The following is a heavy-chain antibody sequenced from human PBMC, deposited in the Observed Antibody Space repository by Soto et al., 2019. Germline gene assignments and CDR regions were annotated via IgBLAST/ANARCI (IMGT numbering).Heavy chain of an antibody. CDR3: ARAHGSGSYAWFDP. V-gene: IGHV4-31*03. D-gene: IGHD3-10*01. CDR1: GGSISSGGFY. J-gene: IGHJ5*02. CDR2: IDYSGST. Sequence: QVQLQESGPGLVKPSQTLSLTCTVSGGSISSGGFYWSWIRQPPGKGLEWIGFIDYSGSTYYSPFLRSRATISTDTSKNQFSLKLTSVTAADTAVYYCARAHGSGSYAWFDPWGQGTLITVSS.